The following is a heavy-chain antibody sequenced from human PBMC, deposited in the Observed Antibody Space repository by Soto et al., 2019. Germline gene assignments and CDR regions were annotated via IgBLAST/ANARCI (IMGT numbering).Heavy chain of an antibody. V-gene: IGHV1-24*01. Sequence: ASVKVSCKVSGYTLTELSMHWVRQAPGKGLEWMGGFDPEDGETIYAQKFQGRVTMTEDTSTDTAYMELSSLRSEDTAVYYCASRDSGYVIEAFDIWGQGTMVTVSS. CDR3: ASRDSGYVIEAFDI. D-gene: IGHD5-12*01. J-gene: IGHJ3*02. CDR2: FDPEDGET. CDR1: GYTLTELS.